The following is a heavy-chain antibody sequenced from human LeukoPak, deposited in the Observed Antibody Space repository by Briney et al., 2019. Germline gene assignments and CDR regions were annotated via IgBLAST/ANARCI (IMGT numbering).Heavy chain of an antibody. CDR3: ARESPAYGDYVGEIDY. CDR1: GYTFTSYG. V-gene: IGHV1-18*01. J-gene: IGHJ4*02. CDR2: ISAYNGNT. D-gene: IGHD4-17*01. Sequence: GASVKVSCKVSGYTFTSYGISWVRQAPGQGLEWMGWISAYNGNTNYAQKLQGRVTMTTDTSTSTAYMELRSLRSDDTAVYYCARESPAYGDYVGEIDYWGQGTLVTVSS.